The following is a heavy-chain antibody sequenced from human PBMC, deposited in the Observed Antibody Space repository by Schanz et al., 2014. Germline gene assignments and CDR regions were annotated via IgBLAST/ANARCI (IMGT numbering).Heavy chain of an antibody. CDR3: AKDPSHGDYDYYFDY. J-gene: IGHJ4*02. V-gene: IGHV3-48*01. D-gene: IGHD3-22*01. CDR2: IDGKSTTV. CDR1: GFAFSSYS. Sequence: QLVGSGGGLIQPGGSLRLSCTASGFAFSSYSMNWVRQAPGKGLEWVSYIDGKSTTVYYADSVKGRFTISRDNSKNTLYLQMNTLRAEDTAVYYCAKDPSHGDYDYYFDYWGQGTLVTVSS.